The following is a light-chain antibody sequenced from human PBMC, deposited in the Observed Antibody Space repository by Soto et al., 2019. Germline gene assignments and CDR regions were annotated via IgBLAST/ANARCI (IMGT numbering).Light chain of an antibody. J-gene: IGKJ4*01. CDR2: GAS. Sequence: IVMTQSPATLSVSPGERATLSCSSSQRVNSNLACYQQKPGQAPRLLIYGASTRATGIPVRFSGSGSGAEFTLPISSLQSADSAVYYCQQYNKWPPLTFGGGTKLDIK. CDR1: QRVNSN. V-gene: IGKV3-15*01. CDR3: QQYNKWPPLT.